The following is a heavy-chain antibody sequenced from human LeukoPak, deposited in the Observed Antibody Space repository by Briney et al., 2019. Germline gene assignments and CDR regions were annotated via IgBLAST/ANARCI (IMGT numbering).Heavy chain of an antibody. D-gene: IGHD5-12*01. Sequence: PGGSLRLSCAASGFTFSSYAMSWVRQAPRKGLEWVSAISGSGGSTYYADSVKGRFTISRDNSKNTLYLQMNSLRAEDTAVYYCAKDTGEWLPIYYFDYWGQGTLVTVSS. CDR3: AKDTGEWLPIYYFDY. J-gene: IGHJ4*02. CDR2: ISGSGGST. V-gene: IGHV3-23*01. CDR1: GFTFSSYA.